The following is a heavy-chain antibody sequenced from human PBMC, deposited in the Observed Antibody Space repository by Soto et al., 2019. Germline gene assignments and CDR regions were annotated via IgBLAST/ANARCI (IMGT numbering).Heavy chain of an antibody. CDR1: CGSFIGYY. V-gene: IGHV4-34*01. J-gene: IGHJ6*02. D-gene: IGHD6-6*01. CDR2: INHSGST. CDR3: ARGPTSIAARWYYYYYGMDV. Sequence: SETLSLTCAFYCGSFIGYYWSWIRQPPGKGLEWIGEINHSGSTNYNPSLKSRVTISVDTSKNQFSLKLSSVTAADTAVYYCARGPTSIAARWYYYYYGMDVWGQGTTVTVSS.